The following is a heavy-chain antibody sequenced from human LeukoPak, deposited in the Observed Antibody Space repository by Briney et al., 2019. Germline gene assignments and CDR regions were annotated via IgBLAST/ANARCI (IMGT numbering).Heavy chain of an antibody. Sequence: GGSLRLSCAASGFIFSSYGMHWVRQAPGKGLEWVAVIWSDASNTYYVDSVKGRFTISRDNSKNTLYLQMNSLRAEDTAVYYCTRTYNIRYFDSWGQGTLVTVSS. D-gene: IGHD3-9*01. V-gene: IGHV3-33*01. CDR1: GFIFSSYG. CDR3: TRTYNIRYFDS. CDR2: IWSDASNT. J-gene: IGHJ4*02.